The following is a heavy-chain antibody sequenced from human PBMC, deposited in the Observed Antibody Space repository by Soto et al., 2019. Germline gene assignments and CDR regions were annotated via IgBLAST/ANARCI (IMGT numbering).Heavy chain of an antibody. CDR3: AKYRRTEAEGFTLDY. J-gene: IGHJ4*02. CDR2: IYYTGTT. Sequence: GSLRLSCAASAFTFSRSTMTWIRQPPGKRLEWIGNIYYTGTTTYNPSLESRVTMSVDTSKNQFSLKLNSVDAADTAVYYCAKYRRTEAEGFTLDYWGRGTLVTVSS. V-gene: IGHV4-59*01. D-gene: IGHD6-13*01. CDR1: AFTFSRST.